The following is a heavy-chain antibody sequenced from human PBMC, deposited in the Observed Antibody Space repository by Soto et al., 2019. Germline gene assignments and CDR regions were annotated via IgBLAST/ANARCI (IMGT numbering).Heavy chain of an antibody. CDR1: GYTFTGYY. D-gene: IGHD6-13*01. CDR2: INPNSGGT. Sequence: ASVKVSCKASGYTFTGYYMHWVRQAPGQGLEWMGWINPNSGGTNYAQKFQGRVTISVDTSKNQFSLKLSSVTAADTAVYYCARGLRRAAAGTYYYGMDVWGQGTTVTVSS. J-gene: IGHJ6*02. CDR3: ARGLRRAAAGTYYYGMDV. V-gene: IGHV1-2*02.